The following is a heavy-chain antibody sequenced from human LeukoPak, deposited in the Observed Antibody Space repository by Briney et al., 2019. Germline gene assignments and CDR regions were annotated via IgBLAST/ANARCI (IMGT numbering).Heavy chain of an antibody. V-gene: IGHV4-39*01. CDR1: GGSISRGGYY. Sequence: PSQTLSLTCTVSGGSISRGGYYWSWIRQPPGKGLEWVGSIYYSGSTYYNPSLKSRVTISVDTSKNQFSLKLSSVTAADTAVYYCARKTTYYYYMDVWGKGTTVTVSS. J-gene: IGHJ6*03. CDR2: IYYSGST. CDR3: ARKTTYYYYMDV. D-gene: IGHD1-7*01.